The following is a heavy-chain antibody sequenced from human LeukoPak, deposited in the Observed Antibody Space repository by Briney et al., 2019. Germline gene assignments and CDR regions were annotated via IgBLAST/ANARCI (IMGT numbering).Heavy chain of an antibody. CDR3: ARSIAGGDYSIDY. V-gene: IGHV4-39*01. Sequence: SETLSLTCTVSGGSISSSSCYWGWIRQPPGKGLEWIGSIYYSGSTYYNPSLKSRVTISVDTSKNQFSLKLSSVTAADTAVYYCARSIAGGDYSIDYWGQGTLVTVSS. CDR1: GGSISSSSCY. CDR2: IYYSGST. J-gene: IGHJ4*02. D-gene: IGHD2-21*02.